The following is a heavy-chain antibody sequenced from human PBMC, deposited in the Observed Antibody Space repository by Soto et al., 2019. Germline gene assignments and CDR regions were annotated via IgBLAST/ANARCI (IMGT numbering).Heavy chain of an antibody. CDR2: IWHDGGNK. J-gene: IGHJ4*02. V-gene: IGHV3-33*01. Sequence: QPGGSLRLSCAASGFTFSSYGMHWVRQAPGKGLEWVAFIWHDGGNKFYAESMKGRFTISRDNSKNTLYLQMTSLSAEDTAMYYCARDGDVNTGFGKDYWGQGTLVTVSS. D-gene: IGHD3-16*01. CDR1: GFTFSSYG. CDR3: ARDGDVNTGFGKDY.